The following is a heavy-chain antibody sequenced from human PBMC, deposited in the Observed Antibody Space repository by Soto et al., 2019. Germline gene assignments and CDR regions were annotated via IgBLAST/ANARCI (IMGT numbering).Heavy chain of an antibody. CDR2: IYWNDDK. CDR1: WFSLSTSGVG. J-gene: IGHJ5*02. D-gene: IGHD2-2*01. V-gene: IGHV2-5*01. CDR3: AHTKSSRSVVVPAAIDTWFDP. Sequence: QITLKESGHTLVKPTQTLTLTCTFSWFSLSTSGVGVGWIRPPPGKALEWLALIYWNDDKRYSPSLKSRLTITNDTSKNKAVITMTNMDPVDTATDYCAHTKSSRSVVVPAAIDTWFDPWGQGTLVTVSS.